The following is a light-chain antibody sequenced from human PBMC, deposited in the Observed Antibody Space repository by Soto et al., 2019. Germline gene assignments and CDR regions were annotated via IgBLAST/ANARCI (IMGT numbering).Light chain of an antibody. Sequence: DIEMTQSPSTLSASVGDRVTITCRANQSISTWLAWYQQEPGKAPKLLIYKASHLDSGVSSRFTGSGSGTEFTLTIRSLQPADFATYYCQQYNSYSRPFGQGTKVDIK. CDR3: QQYNSYSRP. CDR1: QSISTW. CDR2: KAS. J-gene: IGKJ1*01. V-gene: IGKV1-5*03.